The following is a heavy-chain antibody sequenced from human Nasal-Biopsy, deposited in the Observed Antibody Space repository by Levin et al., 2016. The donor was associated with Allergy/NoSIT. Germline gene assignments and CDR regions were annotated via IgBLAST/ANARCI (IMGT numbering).Heavy chain of an antibody. CDR1: GYTFANFG. Sequence: ASVKVSCKTSGYTFANFGVTWVRQAPGQGLEWMGWVSTYNGNTDYAQKFQGRVTMTTDRSTSTAYMELRNLRSDDTAVYYCARDSLGTSSTSRGWFDPWGQGTLVTVSS. D-gene: IGHD6-13*01. V-gene: IGHV1-18*01. J-gene: IGHJ5*02. CDR3: ARDSLGTSSTSRGWFDP. CDR2: VSTYNGNT.